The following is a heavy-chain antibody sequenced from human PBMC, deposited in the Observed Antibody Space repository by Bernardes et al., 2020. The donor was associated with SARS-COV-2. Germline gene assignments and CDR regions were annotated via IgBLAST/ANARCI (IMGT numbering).Heavy chain of an antibody. CDR2: INPNSGGT. J-gene: IGHJ6*02. V-gene: IGHV1-2*02. Sequence: SVKVSFKASGYTFTGYYIHWVRQAPGHGLEWMGWINPNSGGTNYAQKFQGRVTMTRDTSISTAYMELSSLRSDDTAVYYCSLPPTNYDRYGMDVWGQGTTVTGS. D-gene: IGHD3-22*01. CDR3: SLPPTNYDRYGMDV. CDR1: GYTFTGYY.